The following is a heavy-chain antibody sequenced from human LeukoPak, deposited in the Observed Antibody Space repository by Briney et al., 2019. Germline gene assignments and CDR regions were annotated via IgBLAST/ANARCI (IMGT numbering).Heavy chain of an antibody. CDR3: ARAEDQGRYFDWLPGFDP. CDR2: ILPIFGTS. J-gene: IGHJ5*02. D-gene: IGHD3-9*01. Sequence: ASVKVSCKASGGTFSSYVIKWVRQAPGQGLEWMGGILPIFGTSIYSQQFQGRVTITADESTNTAYMELNRLRSDDTATYYCARAEDQGRYFDWLPGFDPWGQGTLVTVSS. V-gene: IGHV1-69*13. CDR1: GGTFSSYV.